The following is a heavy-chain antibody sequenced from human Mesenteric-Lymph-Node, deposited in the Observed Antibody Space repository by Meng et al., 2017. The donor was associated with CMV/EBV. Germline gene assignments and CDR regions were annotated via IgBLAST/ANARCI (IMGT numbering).Heavy chain of an antibody. CDR3: ARVGGSYYLYKWFDP. D-gene: IGHD1-26*01. CDR2: ISDRGTT. V-gene: IGHV4-59*12. Sequence: SETLSLTRTVSGGSISSYYWSWIRQPPGKGLEWAGSISDRGTTNYNPSLRSRVTISTDTSKNHFSLKLSSVTAADTAVYYCARVGGSYYLYKWFDPWGQGTLVTVSS. J-gene: IGHJ5*02. CDR1: GGSISSYY.